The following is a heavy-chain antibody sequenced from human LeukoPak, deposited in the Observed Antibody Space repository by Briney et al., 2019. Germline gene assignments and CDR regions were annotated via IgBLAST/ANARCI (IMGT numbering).Heavy chain of an antibody. J-gene: IGHJ4*02. D-gene: IGHD6-13*01. V-gene: IGHV3-48*04. CDR1: GFTFSSYG. CDR2: ISSSGSTI. CDR3: ARHATDSSSWYMFDY. Sequence: GGSLRLSCAASGFTFSSYGMTWVRQAPGKGLEWVSYISSSGSTIYYADSVKGRFTISRDNAKNSLYLQMNSLRAEDTAVYYCARHATDSSSWYMFDYWGQGTLVTVSS.